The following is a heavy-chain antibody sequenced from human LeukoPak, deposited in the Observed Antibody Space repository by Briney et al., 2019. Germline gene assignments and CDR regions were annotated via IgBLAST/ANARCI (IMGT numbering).Heavy chain of an antibody. CDR2: IYTSEST. V-gene: IGHV4-61*02. D-gene: IGHD3-10*01. CDR1: GGSISSGSYY. J-gene: IGHJ4*02. Sequence: SQTLSLTCTVSGGSISSGSYYWSWIRQPAGTGLEWIGRIYTSESTNYNPSLKSRVTISVDTSRNQFSLKLSSVTAADTAVYYCARGLWFGDENPPYFDYWGQGILVTVSS. CDR3: ARGLWFGDENPPYFDY.